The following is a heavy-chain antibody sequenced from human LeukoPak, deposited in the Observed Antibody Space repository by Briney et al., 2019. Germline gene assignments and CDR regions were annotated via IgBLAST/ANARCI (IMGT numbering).Heavy chain of an antibody. CDR1: GYTLTELS. CDR3: ATPHPLWFGELLPHY. D-gene: IGHD3-10*01. J-gene: IGHJ4*02. CDR2: FDPEDGET. V-gene: IGHV1-24*01. Sequence: ASVKVSCKVSGYTLTELSMHWVRQAPGKGLEWMGGFDPEDGETIYAQKFQGRVTMTEDTSTDTAYMELSSLRSEDTAVYYCATPHPLWFGELLPHYWGQGTLVTVSS.